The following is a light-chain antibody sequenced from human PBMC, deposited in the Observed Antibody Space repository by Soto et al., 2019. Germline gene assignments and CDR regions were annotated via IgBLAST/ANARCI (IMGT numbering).Light chain of an antibody. CDR1: RSVSSY. CDR2: DAS. J-gene: IGKJ3*01. V-gene: IGKV3-11*01. Sequence: EIVLTQSPATLSLSPGERATLSCRASRSVSSYLAWYQQKPGQAPRLLIYDASSRASGIPARFSGGGSGTDFPLTISSLEPEDFAVYYCQQRSSWPPGFTFGSGTKVDIK. CDR3: QQRSSWPPGFT.